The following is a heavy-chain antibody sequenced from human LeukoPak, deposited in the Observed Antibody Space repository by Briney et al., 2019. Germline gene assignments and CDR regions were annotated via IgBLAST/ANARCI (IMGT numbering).Heavy chain of an antibody. D-gene: IGHD4-17*01. J-gene: IGHJ4*02. CDR2: IYYSGST. Sequence: SWIRQPPGKGLEWIGYIYYSGSTYYNPSLKSRVTISVDTSKNQFSLKLSSVTAADTAVYYCARAHDYEDYWGQGTLVTVSS. CDR3: ARAHDYEDY. V-gene: IGHV4-30-4*01.